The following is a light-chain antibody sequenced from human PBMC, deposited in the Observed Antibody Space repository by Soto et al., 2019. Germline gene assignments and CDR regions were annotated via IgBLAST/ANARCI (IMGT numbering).Light chain of an antibody. CDR2: DAS. J-gene: IGKJ1*01. CDR3: QQYGSPWT. V-gene: IGKV3-11*01. Sequence: EIVLTQSPATLSLSPGERATLSCRASQSVSSYLAWYQQKPGQAPRLLIYDASNRATGIPARFSGSRSGPEFTLTISRLEPEDFAVYYCQQYGSPWTFGQGTKVDI. CDR1: QSVSSY.